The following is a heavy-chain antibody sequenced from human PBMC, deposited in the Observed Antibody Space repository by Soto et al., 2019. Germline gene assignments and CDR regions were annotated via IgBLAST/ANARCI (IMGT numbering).Heavy chain of an antibody. CDR3: ASHGRQLVDYYYGMDV. V-gene: IGHV1-69*12. CDR1: GGTFSSYA. D-gene: IGHD6-6*01. CDR2: IIPIFGTA. Sequence: QVQLVQSGAEVKKPGSSVKVSCKASGGTFSSYAISWVRQALGQGLEWMGGIIPIFGTANYAQKFQGRVTITADESTSTAYIELSSLRSEDTAVYYCASHGRQLVDYYYGMDVWGQGTTVTVSS. J-gene: IGHJ6*02.